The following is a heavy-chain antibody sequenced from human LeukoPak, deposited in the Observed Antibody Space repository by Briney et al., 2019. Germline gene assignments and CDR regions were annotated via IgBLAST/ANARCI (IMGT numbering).Heavy chain of an antibody. V-gene: IGHV4-39*07. CDR3: ARETYSNYGAYYYYYMDV. CDR2: IYYSGST. CDR1: GGSISSSSYY. D-gene: IGHD4-11*01. Sequence: SETLSLTCTVSGGSISSSSYYWGWIRQPPGKGLEWIGSIYYSGSTYYNPSLKSRVTISVDTSKNQFSLKLSSVTAADTAVYYCARETYSNYGAYYYYYMDVWGKGTTVTVSS. J-gene: IGHJ6*03.